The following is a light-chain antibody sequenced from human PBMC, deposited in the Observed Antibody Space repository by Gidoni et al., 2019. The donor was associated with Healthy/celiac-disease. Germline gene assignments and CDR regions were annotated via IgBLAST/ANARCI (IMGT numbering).Light chain of an antibody. CDR3: QQYNNWFSIT. CDR1: QSVSSN. J-gene: IGKJ5*01. V-gene: IGKV3-15*01. CDR2: GAS. Sequence: EIVMTQSPAPLPVSPGERAILSCRASQSVSSNLAWYQQKPGQHPRLLIYGASTSATGIPARLSGSGSGTEFTLTISSLQSEDFAVYYCQQYNNWFSITFGQGTRLEIK.